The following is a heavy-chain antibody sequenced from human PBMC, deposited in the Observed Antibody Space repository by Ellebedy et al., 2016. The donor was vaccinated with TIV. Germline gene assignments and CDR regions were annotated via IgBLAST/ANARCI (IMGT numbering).Heavy chain of an antibody. D-gene: IGHD3-10*01. CDR1: GYTFTSHS. V-gene: IGHV1-18*04. Sequence: AASVKVSCKASGYTFTSHSISWVRQAPGQGLEWMGWINTYNGNTRSAEKFRGRVTMTRDTSTNTAYMEVRSLRSDDTAVYYCARDGNDLWFGEYWGQGTLVIVSS. CDR2: INTYNGNT. CDR3: ARDGNDLWFGEY. J-gene: IGHJ4*02.